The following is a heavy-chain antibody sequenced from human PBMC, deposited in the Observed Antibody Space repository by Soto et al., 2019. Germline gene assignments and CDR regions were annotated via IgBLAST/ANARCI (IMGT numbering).Heavy chain of an antibody. CDR3: ANRVLTAEQDYFYGMDV. D-gene: IGHD2-21*02. CDR1: GGTFSSFA. Sequence: QVQLVQSGPELKKPGSSVKVSCKASGGTFSSFAVSWVRQAPGQGLEWMGGIIPIFGSPNYAQKFQGRVTITADKSTDTTYMELSSLRSGDTAVYYCANRVLTAEQDYFYGMDVWGQGTTVTVSS. V-gene: IGHV1-69*06. J-gene: IGHJ6*02. CDR2: IIPIFGSP.